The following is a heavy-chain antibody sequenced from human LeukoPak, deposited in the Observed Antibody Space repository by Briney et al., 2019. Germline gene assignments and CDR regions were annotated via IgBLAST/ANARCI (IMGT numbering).Heavy chain of an antibody. Sequence: ASVKVSCKASGYTFTTYTNNWVRQAPGQGLEWMGWISAYNGNTNYAQKLQGRVTMTTDTSNSTAYMELRSLRSDDTAIYYCARRLSGYYSTFDYWGQGTLVTVSS. V-gene: IGHV1-18*01. D-gene: IGHD3-22*01. CDR3: ARRLSGYYSTFDY. CDR2: ISAYNGNT. J-gene: IGHJ4*02. CDR1: GYTFTTYT.